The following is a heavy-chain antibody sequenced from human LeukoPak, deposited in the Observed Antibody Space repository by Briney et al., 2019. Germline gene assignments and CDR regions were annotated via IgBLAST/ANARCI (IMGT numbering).Heavy chain of an antibody. CDR1: GYTFTSYD. J-gene: IGHJ6*03. CDR2: MNPNSGNT. CDR3: ARVTGYYDFWSGYYNYYYYVDV. Sequence: ASVKVSCKASGYTFTSYDINWVRQATGQGLEWMGWMNPNSGNTGYAQKFQGRVTMTRNTSISTAYMELSSLRSEDTAVYYCARVTGYYDFWSGYYNYYYYVDVWGKGTTVTVSS. V-gene: IGHV1-8*01. D-gene: IGHD3-3*01.